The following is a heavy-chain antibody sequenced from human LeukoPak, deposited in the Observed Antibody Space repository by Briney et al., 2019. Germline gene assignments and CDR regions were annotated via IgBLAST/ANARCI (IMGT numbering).Heavy chain of an antibody. J-gene: IGHJ4*02. CDR1: GFTFSSYA. CDR2: ISSNGGST. Sequence: QPGGSLRLSCSASGFTFSSYAMHWVRQAPGKGPEYVSAISSNGGSTYYADSVKGRFTISRDNSKNTLYLQMSSLKAEDTAVYYCVKGPFDYWGQGTLVTVSS. CDR3: VKGPFDY. V-gene: IGHV3-64D*06.